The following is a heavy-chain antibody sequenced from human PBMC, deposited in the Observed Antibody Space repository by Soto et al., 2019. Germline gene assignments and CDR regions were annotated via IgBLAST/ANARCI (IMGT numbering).Heavy chain of an antibody. J-gene: IGHJ4*02. CDR1: GYSFTNYG. Sequence: QIHLEQSRIEMKEPGTSLKISCATSGYSFTNYGISWVLHAPGQGREWMGWISGYNGNTKYAQSFHDRVVMTADKFTSTGYLEMRNLRSNDTAVYYCARANTWVTGRVGTHWGQGTKVTVSS. CDR3: ARANTWVTGRVGTH. V-gene: IGHV1-18*01. CDR2: ISGYNGNT. D-gene: IGHD1-1*01.